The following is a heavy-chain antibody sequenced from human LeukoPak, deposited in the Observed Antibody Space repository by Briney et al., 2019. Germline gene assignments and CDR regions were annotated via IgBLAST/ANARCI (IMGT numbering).Heavy chain of an antibody. D-gene: IGHD6-19*01. CDR3: ARTGSGWPLDY. CDR2: IYHSGST. J-gene: IGHJ4*02. CDR1: GGSISTSNW. Sequence: SETLSLTCAVSGGSISTSNWWSWVRQPPGKGLEWIGEIYHSGSTNYNPSLKSRVTISVDKSKNQFSLKLSSVTAADTAVYYCARTGSGWPLDYWGQGTLVTVSA. V-gene: IGHV4-4*02.